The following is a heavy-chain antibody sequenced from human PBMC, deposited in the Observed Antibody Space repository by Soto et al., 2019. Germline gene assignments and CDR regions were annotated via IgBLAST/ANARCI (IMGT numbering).Heavy chain of an antibody. Sequence: QVQLVQSGAEVKKPGASVEVSCKVSGYTLTELSMHWVRQAPGKGLEWMGGFDPEDGETIYAQKFQGRVTMTEDTSTDTAYMELSSLRSEDTAVYYCATDSPKYCSSTSCFKWGWFDPWGQGTLVTVSS. CDR3: ATDSPKYCSSTSCFKWGWFDP. J-gene: IGHJ5*02. V-gene: IGHV1-24*01. CDR2: FDPEDGET. CDR1: GYTLTELS. D-gene: IGHD2-2*01.